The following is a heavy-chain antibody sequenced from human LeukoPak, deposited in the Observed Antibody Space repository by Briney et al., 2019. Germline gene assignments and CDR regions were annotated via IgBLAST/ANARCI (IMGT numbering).Heavy chain of an antibody. D-gene: IGHD2-2*02. Sequence: GSLRLSCAASGFIFTNHWMHWMRQAPGEGVVWVSHIHNDGSRTIYMVSVKGRFTISRDNAKNTLSLQMNSLRAEDTAVYYCARDRCSSTSCYNTPNWFDPWGQGTLVTVSS. CDR3: ARDRCSSTSCYNTPNWFDP. CDR2: IHNDGSRT. CDR1: GFIFTNHW. J-gene: IGHJ5*02. V-gene: IGHV3-74*01.